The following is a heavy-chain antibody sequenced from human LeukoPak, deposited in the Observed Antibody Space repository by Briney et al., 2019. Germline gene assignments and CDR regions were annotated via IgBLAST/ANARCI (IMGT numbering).Heavy chain of an antibody. V-gene: IGHV4-4*07. CDR1: GGSISSYY. J-gene: IGHJ4*02. Sequence: SETLSLTCTVSGGSISSYYWNWIRQPAGKGLEWIGRIYTSGTTNYNPSLKSRVTLSVDTSKNQFSLRLSSVTAADTAVYYCTRGKVVAGTPGQNSWDSWGQGTLVTVSS. CDR2: IYTSGTT. D-gene: IGHD6-19*01. CDR3: TRGKVVAGTPGQNSWDS.